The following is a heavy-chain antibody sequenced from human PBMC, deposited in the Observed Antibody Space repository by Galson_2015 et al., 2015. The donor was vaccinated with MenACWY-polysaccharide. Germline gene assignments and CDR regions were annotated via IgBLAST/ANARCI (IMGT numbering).Heavy chain of an antibody. CDR1: GGTFSSYA. D-gene: IGHD6-13*01. Sequence: SVKVSCKASGGTFSSYAISWVRQAPGQGLEWMGRIIPILGIANYAQKFQGRVTITADKSTSTAYMELSSLRSEDTAVYYCAVSGGGYVAAAGTGDYWGQGTLVTVSS. V-gene: IGHV1-69*04. CDR2: IIPILGIA. CDR3: AVSGGGYVAAAGTGDY. J-gene: IGHJ4*02.